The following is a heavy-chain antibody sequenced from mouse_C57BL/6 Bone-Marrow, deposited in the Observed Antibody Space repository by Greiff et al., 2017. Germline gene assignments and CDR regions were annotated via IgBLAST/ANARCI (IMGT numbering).Heavy chain of an antibody. V-gene: IGHV1-69*01. Sequence: QLQLKQPGAELVMPGASVKLSCKASGYTFTSYWMHWVKQSPGQGLEWIGEIDPSASYTNYNQKFTGKSTLTVDKSSSTAYMQLSSLTSEDSAVYYCAREGYDYVDDWGQGTTLTVSS. CDR1: GYTFTSYW. D-gene: IGHD2-3*01. CDR2: IDPSASYT. J-gene: IGHJ2*01. CDR3: AREGYDYVDD.